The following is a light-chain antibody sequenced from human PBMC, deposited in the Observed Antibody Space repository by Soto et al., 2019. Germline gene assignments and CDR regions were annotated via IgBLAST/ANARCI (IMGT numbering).Light chain of an antibody. CDR3: SSYTSSSTQ. V-gene: IGLV2-14*01. CDR1: SSDVGGYNY. CDR2: DVS. J-gene: IGLJ2*01. Sequence: QSALTQPASVSGSPGQSITISCTGTSSDVGGYNYVSWYQQHPGKAPKLMIYDVSNRPSGVSNRFSGSKSGNTASLTISGLHAEDEAEYYCSSYTSSSTQFGGGTKLTVL.